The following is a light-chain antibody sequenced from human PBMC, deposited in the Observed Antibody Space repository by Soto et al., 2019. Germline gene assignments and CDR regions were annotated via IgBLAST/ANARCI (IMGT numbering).Light chain of an antibody. Sequence: EIVLTQSPATPSVSPGERATLSCRASQGVSSNLAWYQQKPGQGPRLLIYGASTRATGIPARFSGSGSGTEFTLNISSLQPEDFALYYCQQYNNWPPRGTFGQGTKV. CDR1: QGVSSN. CDR3: QQYNNWPPRGT. V-gene: IGKV3-15*01. J-gene: IGKJ1*01. CDR2: GAS.